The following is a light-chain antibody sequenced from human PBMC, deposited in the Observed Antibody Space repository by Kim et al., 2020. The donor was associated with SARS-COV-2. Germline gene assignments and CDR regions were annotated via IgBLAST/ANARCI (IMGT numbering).Light chain of an antibody. CDR3: LAWDSSLSAWV. CDR1: NTNVANQG. V-gene: IGLV10-54*01. J-gene: IGLJ3*02. CDR2: ANN. Sequence: RPTAAHTSTRDNTNVANQGATWLQQNQGHPPKLLFSANNNRLSGISERLSVSRSGNAASLTITGLQPEDEADYYCLAWDSSLSAWVFGGGTQLTVL.